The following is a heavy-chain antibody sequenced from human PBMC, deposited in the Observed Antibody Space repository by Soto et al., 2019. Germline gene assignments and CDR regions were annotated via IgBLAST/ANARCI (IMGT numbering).Heavy chain of an antibody. CDR3: ARDNWNTV. D-gene: IGHD1-20*01. CDR1: GFTFRNYW. V-gene: IGHV3-74*01. Sequence: GGSLRLSCAASGFTFRNYWMHWVRQAPGKGLVWVSRVNGDGSSTFYADSVKGRFTISRENAENTVFLQMNSLRAEDTAVYYCARDNWNTVWGQGTMVTVSS. CDR2: VNGDGSST. J-gene: IGHJ3*01.